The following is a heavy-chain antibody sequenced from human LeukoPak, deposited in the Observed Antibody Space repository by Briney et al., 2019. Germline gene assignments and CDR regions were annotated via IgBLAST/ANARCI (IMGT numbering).Heavy chain of an antibody. V-gene: IGHV4-39*01. CDR1: GGSTSSSSYY. CDR3: ARPQYSSGWPFDY. CDR2: IYYSGST. J-gene: IGHJ4*02. D-gene: IGHD6-19*01. Sequence: PSETLSLTCTVSGGSTSSSSYYWGWIRQPPGKGLEWIGSIYYSGSTYYNPSLKSRVTISVDTSKNQFSLKLSSVTAADTAVYYCARPQYSSGWPFDYWGQGTLVTVSS.